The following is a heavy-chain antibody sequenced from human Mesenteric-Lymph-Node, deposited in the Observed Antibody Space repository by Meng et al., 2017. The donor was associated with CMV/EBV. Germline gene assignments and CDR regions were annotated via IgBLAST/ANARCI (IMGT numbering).Heavy chain of an antibody. Sequence: SGYTFTSYGISWVRQAPGQGLEWMGWISAYNGNTNYAQKLQGRVTMTTDTSTSTAYMELRSLRSDDTAVYYCASSGPNIAAAGNFDYWGQGTLVTVSS. D-gene: IGHD6-13*01. CDR3: ASSGPNIAAAGNFDY. J-gene: IGHJ4*02. V-gene: IGHV1-18*01. CDR1: GYTFTSYG. CDR2: ISAYNGNT.